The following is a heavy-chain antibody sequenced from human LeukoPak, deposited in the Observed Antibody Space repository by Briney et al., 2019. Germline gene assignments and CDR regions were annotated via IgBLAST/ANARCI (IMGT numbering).Heavy chain of an antibody. CDR3: AKGNSGYYSHFDY. D-gene: IGHD3-22*01. CDR2: ISNDGVNK. CDR1: GFTFSSYG. Sequence: GGSLRLSCEASGFTFSSYGMNWVRQAPGKGLEWVAIISNDGVNKYYPDSVKGRFTISRDNSRNTLYLQMNGLRTEDTAVYYCAKGNSGYYSHFDYWGQGTLVTVSS. V-gene: IGHV3-30*18. J-gene: IGHJ4*02.